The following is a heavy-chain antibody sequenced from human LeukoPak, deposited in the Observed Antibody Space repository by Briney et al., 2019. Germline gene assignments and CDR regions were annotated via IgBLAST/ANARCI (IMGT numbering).Heavy chain of an antibody. D-gene: IGHD1-26*01. CDR2: IYYSGGT. CDR3: ARYSGSHYAFDI. Sequence: SETLSLTCTVSGGAITSTTYYWGWIRQPAGKGLEWIGNIYYSGGTFYNSSLKSRLTISVDTSKSQFSLRLTSVTAADTALYYCARYSGSHYAFDIWGQGTMVTMSS. CDR1: GGAITSTTYY. V-gene: IGHV4-39*01. J-gene: IGHJ3*02.